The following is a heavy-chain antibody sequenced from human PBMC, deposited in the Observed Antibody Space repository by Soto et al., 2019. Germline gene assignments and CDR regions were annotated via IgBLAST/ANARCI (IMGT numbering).Heavy chain of an antibody. CDR2: ISSSGSTI. V-gene: IGHV3-48*03. J-gene: IGHJ6*02. D-gene: IGHD3-16*01. CDR3: AAARGGGTLYYYGMDV. CDR1: GFTFSSYE. Sequence: GGSLRLSCAASGFTFSSYEMNWVRQAPGKGLEWVSYISSSGSTIYYADSVKGRFTVSRDNAKNSLYLQMNSLRAEDTAVYYCAAARGGGTLYYYGMDVWGQGTTVTVS.